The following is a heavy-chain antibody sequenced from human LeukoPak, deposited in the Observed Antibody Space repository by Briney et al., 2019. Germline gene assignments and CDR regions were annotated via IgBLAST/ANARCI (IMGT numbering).Heavy chain of an antibody. D-gene: IGHD1-26*01. V-gene: IGHV3-33*01. J-gene: IGHJ4*02. CDR1: GFTFSSYG. CDR2: IWYDGSNK. CDR3: ASGSYYFDY. Sequence: DPGGSLRLSCAAYGFTFSSYGMHWVRQAPGKGLEWVAVIWYDGSNKYYADSVKGRFTISRDNSKNTLYLQMNSLRAEDTAVYYCASGSYYFDYWGQGTLVTVSS.